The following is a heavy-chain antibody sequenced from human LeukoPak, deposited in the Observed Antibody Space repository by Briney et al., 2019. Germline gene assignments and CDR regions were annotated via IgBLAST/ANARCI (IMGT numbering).Heavy chain of an antibody. J-gene: IGHJ6*02. V-gene: IGHV3-7*01. D-gene: IGHD3-10*01. CDR1: GFTFSSYA. CDR3: ARFSAPAECMDV. CDR2: IKQDESEK. Sequence: GGSLRVSCASRGFTFSSYAMHWVRQAPGKGLEWVANIKQDESEKYYVDSVKGRFTISRDNAKNSLYLQMNSLRAEDTAVYYCARFSAPAECMDVWGQGTTVTVSS.